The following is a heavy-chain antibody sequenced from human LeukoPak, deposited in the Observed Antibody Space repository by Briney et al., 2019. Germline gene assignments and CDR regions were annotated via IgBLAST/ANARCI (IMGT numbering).Heavy chain of an antibody. Sequence: GASVKLSCKASGYTFTSHGISWVRQAPGQGLEWMGWISTYNGNTNYAQKLQGRVSMTTDTSTSTAYMDLRSLRSDDTAVYYCARDPRSEVAGTYWGQGTLVTVSS. CDR3: ARDPRSEVAGTY. D-gene: IGHD6-19*01. V-gene: IGHV1-18*01. CDR2: ISTYNGNT. J-gene: IGHJ4*02. CDR1: GYTFTSHG.